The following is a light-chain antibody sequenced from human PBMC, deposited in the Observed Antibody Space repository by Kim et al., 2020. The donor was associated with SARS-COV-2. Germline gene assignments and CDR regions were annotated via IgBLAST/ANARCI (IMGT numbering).Light chain of an antibody. CDR2: KAS. Sequence: DIQMTQSPSTLSASVGDRVTITCRASQSIGSWLAWYQQKPGKAPKLLIYKASYLQSGVPSRFSGSGSGTEYTLTISSLQPDDFASYYCQQYNNYRTFGQGTKVEIK. V-gene: IGKV1-5*03. CDR3: QQYNNYRT. J-gene: IGKJ1*01. CDR1: QSIGSW.